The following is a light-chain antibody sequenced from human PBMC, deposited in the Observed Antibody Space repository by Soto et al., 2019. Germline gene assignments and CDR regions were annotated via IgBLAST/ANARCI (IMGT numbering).Light chain of an antibody. Sequence: QSALTQPPSASGSAGQSVTISCTGTSGDVGGYNYVSWYQQHPGKAPKLMIYEVSKRPSGVPDRFSGSKSGNTASLTVSGLQADDEAPSHCSSYAGSNRVFGTGTKVTVL. CDR2: EVS. J-gene: IGLJ1*01. CDR3: SSYAGSNRV. V-gene: IGLV2-8*01. CDR1: SGDVGGYNY.